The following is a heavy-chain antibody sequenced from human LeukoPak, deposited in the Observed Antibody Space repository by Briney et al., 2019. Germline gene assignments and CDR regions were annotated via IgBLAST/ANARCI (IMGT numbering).Heavy chain of an antibody. V-gene: IGHV4-34*01. CDR1: GGSFSGYY. CDR3: ARGHQLPLYYFDY. D-gene: IGHD2-2*01. J-gene: IGHJ4*02. CDR2: INHSGST. Sequence: SETLSLTCAVYGGSFSGYYWSWIRQPPGKGLEWIGEINHSGSTNYNPSLKSQVTISVDTSKNQFSLKLSSVTAADTAVYYCARGHQLPLYYFDYWGQGTLATVSS.